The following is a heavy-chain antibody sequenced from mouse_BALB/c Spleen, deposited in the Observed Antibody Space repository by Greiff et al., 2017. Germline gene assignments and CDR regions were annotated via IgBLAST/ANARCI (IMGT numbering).Heavy chain of an antibody. D-gene: IGHD2-1*01. Sequence: EVQRVESGPGLVKPSQSLSLTCTVTGYSITSYYAWNWIRQFPGNKLGWMGNISYSGSTSYNPSLKSRISITRDTSKNQFFLQLKSVNTEDTATYYCARSIYYGNRFDYWGQGTTLTVSA. CDR3: ARSIYYGNRFDY. V-gene: IGHV3-2*02. CDR2: ISYSGST. J-gene: IGHJ2*01. CDR1: GYSITSYYA.